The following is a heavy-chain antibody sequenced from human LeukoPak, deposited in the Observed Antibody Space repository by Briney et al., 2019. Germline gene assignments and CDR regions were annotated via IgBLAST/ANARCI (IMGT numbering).Heavy chain of an antibody. CDR1: GYTFTSXG. V-gene: IGHV1-18*01. CDR3: ARDYTYYYDSSGYPFDY. J-gene: IGHJ4*02. Sequence: ASVKVSCKXSGYTFTSXGXXXXXQAPGQGLEWXXXXXAYNGNTNYAQKLQGRVTMXTDTSTSTAYMELRSLRSDDTAVYYCARDYTYYYDSSGYPFDYWGQGTLVTVSS. D-gene: IGHD3-22*01. CDR2: XXAYNGNT.